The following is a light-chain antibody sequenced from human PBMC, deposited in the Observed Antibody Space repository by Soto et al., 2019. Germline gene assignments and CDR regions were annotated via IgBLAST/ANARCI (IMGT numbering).Light chain of an antibody. Sequence: QSVLTQPASVSGSPGQSVTISCTGTSSDIGNYNYVSWYQQHPGKAPKLMIYAVSYRPSGVSNRFSGSKSGNTASLTISGLQAEDEADYHCSSYTSSSTLDVVFGGGTKLTVL. CDR2: AVS. V-gene: IGLV2-14*01. CDR1: SSDIGNYNY. CDR3: SSYTSSSTLDVV. J-gene: IGLJ2*01.